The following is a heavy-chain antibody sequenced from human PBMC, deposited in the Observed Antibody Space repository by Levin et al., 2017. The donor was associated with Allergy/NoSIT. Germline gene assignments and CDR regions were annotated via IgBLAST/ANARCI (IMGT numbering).Heavy chain of an antibody. CDR2: ISAGGNYI. D-gene: IGHD3-22*01. CDR1: GILFSSYD. CDR3: ASWAMYHYDRSAFDYFYYAMDV. J-gene: IGHJ6*02. Sequence: LSLTCAASGILFSSYDMNWVRQAPGKGLEWVSSISAGGNYIYYADSVKGRFTISRDNAKNSLFLQMKSLRAEDTAVYYCASWAMYHYDRSAFDYFYYAMDVWGQGTTVTVSS. V-gene: IGHV3-21*01.